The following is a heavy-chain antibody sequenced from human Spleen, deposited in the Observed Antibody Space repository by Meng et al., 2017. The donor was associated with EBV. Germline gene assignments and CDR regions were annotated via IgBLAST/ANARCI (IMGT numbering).Heavy chain of an antibody. CDR1: GDSISRSNHF. D-gene: IGHD1-26*01. CDR2: VDYSGNT. Sequence: QRQLQESAPGLVKPSQTLSLTCTVAGDSISRSNHFWGWIRRPRGKVLEWIGSVDYSGNTFYNPSLKNRVAISIDNSKNQFSLKLSSVTAADTAVYYCARGPYYEWGQGTLVTVSS. V-gene: IGHV4-39*07. J-gene: IGHJ4*02. CDR3: ARGPYYE.